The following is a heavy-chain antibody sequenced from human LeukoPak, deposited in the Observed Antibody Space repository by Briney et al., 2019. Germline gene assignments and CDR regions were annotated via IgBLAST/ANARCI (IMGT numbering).Heavy chain of an antibody. V-gene: IGHV3-21*04. Sequence: PGGSLRLSCAASGFTFSSYNINWVRQAPGKGLEWVSSISSSGTYIYYAAAVKGRFTISRDNAKNSLYLQMNSLRDEDTALYFCAKDSRMSSVAPGVFERWGQGTVVIVSS. J-gene: IGHJ4*02. CDR1: GFTFSSYN. CDR3: AKDSRMSSVAPGVFER. CDR2: ISSSGTYI. D-gene: IGHD3-3*01.